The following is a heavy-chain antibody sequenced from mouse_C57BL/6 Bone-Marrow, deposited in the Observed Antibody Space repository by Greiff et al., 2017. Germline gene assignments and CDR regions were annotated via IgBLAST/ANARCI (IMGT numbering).Heavy chain of an antibody. CDR3: ARGRLRLCACFAY. CDR1: GYTFTSYG. Sequence: QVQLQQPGAELARPGASVKLSCKASGYTFTSYGISWVKQRPGPGLEWIGGIYPRSGNTYYNEKFKGKATLTADTSSSTAYMELRSLTSEDSAVYFCARGRLRLCACFAYWGQGTLVTVSA. D-gene: IGHD3-2*02. V-gene: IGHV1-81*01. J-gene: IGHJ3*01. CDR2: IYPRSGNT.